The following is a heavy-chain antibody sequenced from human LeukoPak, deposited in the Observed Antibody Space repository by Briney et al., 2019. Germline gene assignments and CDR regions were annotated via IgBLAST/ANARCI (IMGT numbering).Heavy chain of an antibody. CDR2: IYYSGNT. D-gene: IGHD3-10*01. CDR1: GGSISSYY. J-gene: IGHJ4*02. CDR3: AAAGITMVRGLD. Sequence: SETLSLTCTFSGGSISSYYWIWIRQPPGKGLEWIGFIYYSGNTNYNPSLKSRVTISVDTSKNQFSLKLRSVTAADTAVYYCAAAGITMVRGLDWGQGTLVTVSS. V-gene: IGHV4-59*01.